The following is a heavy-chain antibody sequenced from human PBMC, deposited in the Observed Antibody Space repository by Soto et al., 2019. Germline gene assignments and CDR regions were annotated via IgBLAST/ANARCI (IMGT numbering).Heavy chain of an antibody. CDR1: GGSICSGGYY. D-gene: IGHD3-3*01. CDR3: ARDSKPQNYDFWSGSPPYGMDV. CDR2: IYYSGST. J-gene: IGHJ6*02. V-gene: IGHV4-31*03. Sequence: SETLSLTCTVSGGSICSGGYYWSWIRQHPGKGLGWIGYIYYSGSTYYNPSLKSRVTISVDTSKNQFSLKLSSVTAADTAVYYCARDSKPQNYDFWSGSPPYGMDVWGQGTTVTVS.